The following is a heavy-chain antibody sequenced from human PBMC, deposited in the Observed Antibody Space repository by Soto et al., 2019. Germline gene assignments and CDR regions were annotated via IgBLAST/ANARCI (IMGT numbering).Heavy chain of an antibody. CDR3: AKLGFVLMELYYFHQ. V-gene: IGHV3-23*01. CDR2: ISGSGGST. J-gene: IGHJ4*01. D-gene: IGHD2-8*01. CDR1: GFTFSNYA. Sequence: GGSLRLSCAASGFTFSNYAMSWVRQAPGKGLEWISTISGSGGSTYYADSVKGRFTISRDNSKNTVHLQLDSLRAEDTAVYFCAKLGFVLMELYYFHQWGHGTLVTVSS.